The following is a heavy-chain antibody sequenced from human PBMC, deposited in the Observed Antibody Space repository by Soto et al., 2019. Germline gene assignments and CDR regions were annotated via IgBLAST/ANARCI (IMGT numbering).Heavy chain of an antibody. Sequence: QVQLQESGPGLVRPSETLSLTCTVSGDSVSSGVYYWSWIRQPPGKGLEWIGSIYYSGSTNYNPSLNSRVTISVDMPKNQFSLRLSSVTAADTAVYYCARDQQQLVESSWSDHFYYYGMDVWGQGTAVTVSS. CDR2: IYYSGST. CDR3: ARDQQQLVESSWSDHFYYYGMDV. CDR1: GDSVSSGVYY. D-gene: IGHD6-13*01. V-gene: IGHV4-61*08. J-gene: IGHJ6*02.